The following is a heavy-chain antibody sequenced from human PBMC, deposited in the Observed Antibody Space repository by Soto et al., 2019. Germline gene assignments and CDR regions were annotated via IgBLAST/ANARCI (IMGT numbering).Heavy chain of an antibody. V-gene: IGHV4-38-2*02. D-gene: IGHD3-22*01. CDR3: ARSIDSSGFYFSNC. J-gene: IGHJ4*02. Sequence: PSETLSLTCTVSGYSINSDHYWGWIRQPPGKGLEWIGSIYHRGSTYYNLSLRSRVSISIDTSKNQFSLRLTSVTAADTAMYYCARSIDSSGFYFSNCWCQGTLVTVS. CDR2: IYHRGST. CDR1: GYSINSDHY.